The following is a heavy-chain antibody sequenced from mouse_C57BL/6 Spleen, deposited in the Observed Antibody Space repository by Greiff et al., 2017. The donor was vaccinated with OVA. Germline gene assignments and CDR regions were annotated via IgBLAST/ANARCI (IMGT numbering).Heavy chain of an antibody. CDR2: ISPSDSDN. D-gene: IGHD1-1*01. CDR3: ARTFLGSNLYYLDY. Sequence: VQLQQPGAELVRPGSSVKLSCKASGYTFTSSWMAWVKQRPGQGLEWIGNISPSDSDNHYNQKFKDKDTVTVDKSSSTAYMQLSSLTSEDSAFYYCARTFLGSNLYYLDYWGQGTTLTVAS. CDR1: GYTFTSSW. V-gene: IGHV1-61*01. J-gene: IGHJ2*01.